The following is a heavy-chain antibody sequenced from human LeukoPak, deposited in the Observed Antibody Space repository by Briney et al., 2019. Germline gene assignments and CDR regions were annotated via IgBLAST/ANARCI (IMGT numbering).Heavy chain of an antibody. Sequence: SVKVSCKASGGTFSSYAISWVRQAPGQGLEWMGGIIPIFGTANYAQKFQGRVTITADESTSTAYMELSSLRSEDTAVYYCARDPYYYDSSGYDEVAFDIWGQGTLVTVSS. CDR3: ARDPYYYDSSGYDEVAFDI. J-gene: IGHJ4*02. D-gene: IGHD3-22*01. CDR1: GGTFSSYA. CDR2: IIPIFGTA. V-gene: IGHV1-69*13.